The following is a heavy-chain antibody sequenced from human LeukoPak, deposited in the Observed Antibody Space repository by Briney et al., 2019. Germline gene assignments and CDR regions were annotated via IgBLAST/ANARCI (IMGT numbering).Heavy chain of an antibody. D-gene: IGHD3-3*01. CDR2: ISGSGDST. Sequence: GGSLRLSCAASGFTFSNHGMNWVRQAPGKGLEWVSVISGSGDSTYYADSVKGRFTISRDNSKNTLYLQMNSLRAEDTAVYYCARGGDFWSGYSRGYYMDVWGKGTTVTVSS. CDR1: GFTFSNHG. V-gene: IGHV3-23*01. J-gene: IGHJ6*03. CDR3: ARGGDFWSGYSRGYYMDV.